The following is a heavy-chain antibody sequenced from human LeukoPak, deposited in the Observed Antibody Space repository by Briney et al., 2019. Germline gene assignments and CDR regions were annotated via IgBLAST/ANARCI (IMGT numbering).Heavy chain of an antibody. V-gene: IGHV3-21*01. Sequence: PGGSLRLSCAASGFTFSSYSMNWVRQAPGKGLEWVSSISSSSSYIYYADSVKGRFTISRDNAKNSLYLQMNSLRAEDTAVYYRAREGMMGMSFDIWGQGTMVTVSS. D-gene: IGHD7-27*01. CDR1: GFTFSSYS. J-gene: IGHJ3*02. CDR2: ISSSSSYI. CDR3: AREGMMGMSFDI.